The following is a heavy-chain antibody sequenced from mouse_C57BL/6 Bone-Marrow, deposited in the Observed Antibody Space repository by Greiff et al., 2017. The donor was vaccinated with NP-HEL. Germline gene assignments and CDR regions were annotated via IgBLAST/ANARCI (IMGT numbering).Heavy chain of an antibody. CDR1: GFSLTSYG. J-gene: IGHJ1*03. Sequence: QVQLQQSGPGLVQPSQSLSITCTVSGFSLTSYGVHWVRQSPGKGLEWLGVIWRGGSTDYNAAFMSRLSITKDNSKSQVFFKMNSLQADDTAIYYCAKNSYYYGSSYGYFDVWGTGTTVTVSS. CDR2: IWRGGST. V-gene: IGHV2-5*01. D-gene: IGHD1-1*01. CDR3: AKNSYYYGSSYGYFDV.